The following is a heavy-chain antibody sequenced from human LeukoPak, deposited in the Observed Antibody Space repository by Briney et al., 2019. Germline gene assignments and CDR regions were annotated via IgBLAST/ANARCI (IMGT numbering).Heavy chain of an antibody. CDR2: IYTGGKT. CDR1: GGSTSTYY. CDR3: ARHRIYDILTGYYYMDV. V-gene: IGHV4-4*07. J-gene: IGHJ6*03. Sequence: PSETLSLTCTVSGGSTSTYYWSWIRQPAGKGLEWIGRIYTGGKTSFNPSLKSRVTMSVDTSKNQFSLRLSSVTAADTAVYYCARHRIYDILTGYYYMDVWGKGTTVTVSS. D-gene: IGHD3-9*01.